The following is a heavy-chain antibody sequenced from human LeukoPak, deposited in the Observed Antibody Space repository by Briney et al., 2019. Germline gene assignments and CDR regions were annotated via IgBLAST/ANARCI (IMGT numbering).Heavy chain of an antibody. CDR1: GYTFTIYG. CDR3: AIAPALLLWFGELLG. J-gene: IGHJ4*02. CDR2: ISAYNGNT. D-gene: IGHD3-10*01. V-gene: IGHV1-18*04. Sequence: ASVKVSSKASGYTFTIYGISWVRQAPGQGLEWMGWISAYNGNTNYAQKLQGRVTMTTDTSTSTAYMELRSLRSDDTAVYYCAIAPALLLWFGELLGWGQGTLVTVSS.